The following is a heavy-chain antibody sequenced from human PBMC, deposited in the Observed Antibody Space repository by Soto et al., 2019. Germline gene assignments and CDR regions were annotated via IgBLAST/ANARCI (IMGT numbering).Heavy chain of an antibody. CDR1: GFTFSSYG. Sequence: GGSLRLSCAASGFTFSSYGMHWVRQAPGKGLEWVAVIWYDGSNKYYADSVKGRFTISRDNSKNTLYLQMNSLRAEDTAVYYCARDNLPYYGSGSYYPLWGQGTLVTVSS. D-gene: IGHD3-10*01. V-gene: IGHV3-33*01. CDR2: IWYDGSNK. J-gene: IGHJ4*02. CDR3: ARDNLPYYGSGSYYPL.